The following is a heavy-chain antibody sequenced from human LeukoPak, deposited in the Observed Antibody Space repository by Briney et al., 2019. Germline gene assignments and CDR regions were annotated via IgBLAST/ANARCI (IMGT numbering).Heavy chain of an antibody. CDR1: GGSISSSNW. CDR3: ARVSYNWDYWFDP. D-gene: IGHD1-7*01. V-gene: IGHV4-4*02. Sequence: SETLSLTCAVSGGSISSSNWWSWVRQPPGKGLEWIGEIYHSGSTNYNPSLKSRVTISVDKSKNQFSLKLSSVTAADTAVYYCARVSYNWDYWFDPWGQGTLVTVSS. J-gene: IGHJ5*02. CDR2: IYHSGST.